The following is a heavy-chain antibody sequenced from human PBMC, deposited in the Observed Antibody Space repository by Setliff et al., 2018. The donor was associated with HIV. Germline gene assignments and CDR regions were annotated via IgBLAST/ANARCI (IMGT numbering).Heavy chain of an antibody. CDR2: TSGRI. D-gene: IGHD6-19*01. V-gene: IGHV3-21*04. CDR3: VREHAEYSSGFDY. J-gene: IGHJ4*02. CDR1: AFTFSSFG. Sequence: LRLSCAASAFTFSSFGMHWVRQAPGKGLEWVSCTSGRILYAASVKGRFTISRDNAKNSLYLQMNSLRPEDTALYHCVREHAEYSSGFDYWGQGTLVTVSS.